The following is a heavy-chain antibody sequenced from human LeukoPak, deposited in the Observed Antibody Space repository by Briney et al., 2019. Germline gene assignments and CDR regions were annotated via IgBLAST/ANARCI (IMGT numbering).Heavy chain of an antibody. CDR2: IIPIFGTA. V-gene: IGHV1-69*13. D-gene: IGHD4-11*01. CDR3: ARDPTTVYYYGMDV. CDR1: GGTFSSYA. J-gene: IGHJ6*02. Sequence: SVKVSCKASGGTFSSYAISWVRQAPGQGLEWMGGIIPIFGTANYAQKFQGRVTITADESTSTTYMELGSLRSEDTAMYYCARDPTTVYYYGMDVWGQGTTVTVSS.